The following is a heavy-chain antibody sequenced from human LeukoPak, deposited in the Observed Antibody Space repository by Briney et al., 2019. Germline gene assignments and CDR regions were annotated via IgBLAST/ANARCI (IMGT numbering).Heavy chain of an antibody. CDR3: ARHFSGAAAPLPFDY. J-gene: IGHJ4*02. CDR2: IYSSGHT. Sequence: SETLSLTCTVSGGSISNYYWSWIRQPPGKGLEWIGYIYSSGHTNYNPSLKNRDTISVDKSKNQFSLNLTSVTAADTAVYYCARHFSGAAAPLPFDYWGQGTLVTVSS. D-gene: IGHD6-13*01. CDR1: GGSISNYY. V-gene: IGHV4-59*08.